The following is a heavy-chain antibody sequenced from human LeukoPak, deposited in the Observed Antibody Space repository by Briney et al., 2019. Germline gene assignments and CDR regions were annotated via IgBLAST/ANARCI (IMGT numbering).Heavy chain of an antibody. V-gene: IGHV3-48*03. Sequence: GGSLRLSCAASGFTFSSYEMNWARQAPGKGLEWVSYISSSGDTIYYADSVKGRFTISRDNAKNSLYLQMNSLRADDTAVYYCARDFTGYSGSFLDYWGQGTLVIVSS. CDR3: ARDFTGYSGSFLDY. CDR1: GFTFSSYE. D-gene: IGHD1-26*01. J-gene: IGHJ4*02. CDR2: ISSSGDTI.